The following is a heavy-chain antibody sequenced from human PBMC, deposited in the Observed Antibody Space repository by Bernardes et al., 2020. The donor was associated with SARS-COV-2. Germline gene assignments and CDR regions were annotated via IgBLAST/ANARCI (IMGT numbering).Heavy chain of an antibody. J-gene: IGHJ5*02. CDR1: TATLRGYH. V-gene: IGHV4-34*01. Sequence: VTQALMFNGPTATLRGYHWSRTLPSPEQGPEWISEIHHSGPTNYNPSLGSPITIPIDTSKNQFSLKLSSVTAADTAVYYCARRPINRITIFGVGSKAAGFDPWGQGTLVTVSS. CDR3: ARRPINRITIFGVGSKAAGFDP. CDR2: IHHSGPT. D-gene: IGHD3-3*01.